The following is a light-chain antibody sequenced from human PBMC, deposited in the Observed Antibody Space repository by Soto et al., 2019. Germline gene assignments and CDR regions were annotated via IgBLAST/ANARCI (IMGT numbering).Light chain of an antibody. Sequence: DIQLTQSPSFLSASAGDRVTITCRASQGIRSYLAWYQQKPGKAPKLLIYAASTLQSGVPSRFSGSGSGTEFPLALSSLQPEDFATYYCQQLNGYPLTFGGGTKVGIQ. V-gene: IGKV1-9*01. J-gene: IGKJ4*01. CDR3: QQLNGYPLT. CDR1: QGIRSY. CDR2: AAS.